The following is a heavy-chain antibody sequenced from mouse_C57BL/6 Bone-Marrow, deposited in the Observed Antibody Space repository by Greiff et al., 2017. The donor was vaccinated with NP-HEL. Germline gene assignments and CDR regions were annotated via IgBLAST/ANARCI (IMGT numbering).Heavy chain of an antibody. J-gene: IGHJ1*03. Sequence: QVQLQQSGAELARPGASVKLSCKASGYTFTSYGISWVKQRTGQGLESIGEIYPRRGNTYSNEKFKGKATLTADKSSSTAYMELRSLTSEDAAVYFCATVGYFDVWGTGTTVTVSS. CDR3: ATVGYFDV. CDR1: GYTFTSYG. CDR2: IYPRRGNT. V-gene: IGHV1-81*01.